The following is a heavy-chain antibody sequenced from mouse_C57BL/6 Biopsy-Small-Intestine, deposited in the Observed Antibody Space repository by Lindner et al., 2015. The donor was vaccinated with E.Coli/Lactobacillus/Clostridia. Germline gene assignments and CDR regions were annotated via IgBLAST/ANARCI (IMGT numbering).Heavy chain of an antibody. CDR1: GYTFTSYG. CDR3: AREGNYYSNWAMDY. Sequence: VQLQESGAELARPGASVKLSCKASGYTFTSYGISWVKQRTGQGLEWIGEIYPRSGNTYYNEKFKGKATLTADESSSTAYMELRSLTSEDSAVYFCAREGNYYSNWAMDYWGQGTSVTVSS. D-gene: IGHD2-5*01. CDR2: IYPRSGNT. V-gene: IGHV1-81*01. J-gene: IGHJ4*01.